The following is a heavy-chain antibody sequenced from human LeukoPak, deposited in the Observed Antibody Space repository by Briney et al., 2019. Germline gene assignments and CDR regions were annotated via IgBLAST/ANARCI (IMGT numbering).Heavy chain of an antibody. CDR1: GFTFTTYW. CDR2: INQDGTEK. J-gene: IGHJ4*02. D-gene: IGHD3-10*01. CDR3: AKGGSFYGSGSYYNEPFDY. V-gene: IGHV3-7*03. Sequence: GESLRLSCAASGFTFTTYWMSWVRQFPGKGLQWVANINQDGTEKYYVDSVKGRFTISRDNSKNTLYLQMNSLRAEDTAVYFCAKGGSFYGSGSYYNEPFDYWGQGTLVTVSS.